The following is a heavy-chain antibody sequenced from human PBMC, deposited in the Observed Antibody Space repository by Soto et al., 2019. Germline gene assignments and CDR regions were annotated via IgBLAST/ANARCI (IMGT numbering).Heavy chain of an antibody. CDR2: IYYSGST. CDR3: ARYIAAAGTTNWFDP. CDR1: GGSISSYY. V-gene: IGHV4-59*01. J-gene: IGHJ5*02. D-gene: IGHD6-13*01. Sequence: PSETLSLTCTVSGGSISSYYWSWIRQPPGKGLEWIGYIYYSGSTNYNPSLKSRVTISVDTSKNQFSLKLSSVTAADTAVYYCARYIAAAGTTNWFDPWGQGTLVTVS.